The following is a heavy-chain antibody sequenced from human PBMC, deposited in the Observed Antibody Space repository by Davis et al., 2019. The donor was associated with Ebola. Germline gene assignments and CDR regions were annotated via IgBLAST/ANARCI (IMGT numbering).Heavy chain of an antibody. V-gene: IGHV1-18*01. CDR2: ISAYNGNT. CDR3: ASSPYLDFWSGYYYYGMDV. J-gene: IGHJ6*02. CDR1: GYTFTSYG. Sequence: SVKVSCQASGYTFTSYGISWVRQAPGQGLEWMGWISAYNGNTNYAQKLQGRVTMTTDTSTSKAYMELRSLRSDDTAVYYCASSPYLDFWSGYYYYGMDVWGQGTTVTVSS. D-gene: IGHD3-3*01.